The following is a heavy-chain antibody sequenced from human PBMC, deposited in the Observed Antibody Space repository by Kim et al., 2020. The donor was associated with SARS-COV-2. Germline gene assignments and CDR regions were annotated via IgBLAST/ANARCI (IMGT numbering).Heavy chain of an antibody. CDR3: ARVLSRFVDIWGIVGASPLSNGMDV. Sequence: ASVKVSCKASGYTFTSYYMHWVRQAPGQGLEWMGRINPSVGSTSYAQKLQGRVTMTRDTSTSTVYMELSSLRSEDTAVYYCARVLSRFVDIWGIVGASPLSNGMDVWGQGTTVTVSS. V-gene: IGHV1-46*04. CDR2: INPSVGST. CDR1: GYTFTSYY. J-gene: IGHJ6*02. D-gene: IGHD1-26*01.